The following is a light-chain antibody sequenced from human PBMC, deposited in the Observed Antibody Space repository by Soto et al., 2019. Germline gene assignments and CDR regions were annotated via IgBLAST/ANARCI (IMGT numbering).Light chain of an antibody. Sequence: QLVLTQPPSVSGAPGQRVTISCTGSSSNIGAGYDVHWYQQLPGTAPKLLIYGNSNRPSGVPDRFSGSKSGTSASLAITGLQAEDEADYYCQSYDSSLTPSVFGGGTKVTVL. V-gene: IGLV1-40*01. CDR2: GNS. CDR3: QSYDSSLTPSV. CDR1: SSNIGAGYD. J-gene: IGLJ3*02.